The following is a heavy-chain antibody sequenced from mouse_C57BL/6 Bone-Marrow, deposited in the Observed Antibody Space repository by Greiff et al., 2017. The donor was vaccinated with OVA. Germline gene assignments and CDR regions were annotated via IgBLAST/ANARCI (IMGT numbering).Heavy chain of an antibody. CDR1: GFTFSDYY. CDR3: ASPNWDVGAMDY. V-gene: IGHV5-12*01. CDR2: ISNGGGST. J-gene: IGHJ4*01. D-gene: IGHD4-1*02. Sequence: DVKLQESGGGLVQPGGSLKLSCAASGFTFSDYYMYWVRQTPEKRLEWVAYISNGGGSTYYPDTVKGRFTISRDNAKNTLYLQMSRLKSEDTAMYYCASPNWDVGAMDYWGQGTSVTVSS.